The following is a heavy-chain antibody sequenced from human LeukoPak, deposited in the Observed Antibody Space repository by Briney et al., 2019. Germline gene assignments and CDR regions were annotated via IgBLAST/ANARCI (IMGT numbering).Heavy chain of an antibody. V-gene: IGHV3-30*04. CDR2: ISHDGRSK. J-gene: IGHJ4*02. CDR3: ARSIDIDY. Sequence: PGGSLRLSCAASGFTLSSFGMHWVRQAPGKGLEWVAFISHDGRSKDYADPVKGRFTISRDTAKNSLYLQMNSLRAEDTAVYYCARSIDIDYWGQGTLVTVSS. CDR1: GFTLSSFG. D-gene: IGHD2-21*01.